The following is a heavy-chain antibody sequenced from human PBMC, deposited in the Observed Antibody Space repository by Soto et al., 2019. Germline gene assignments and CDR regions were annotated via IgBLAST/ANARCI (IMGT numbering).Heavy chain of an antibody. D-gene: IGHD3-16*01. V-gene: IGHV3-33*08. CDR1: VFKFINYS. Sequence: HPVGSRRLSCSSSVFKFINYSIHWFLQAPGKGLEWLAVIWFYGSKEYYADSVKGRFNISRDNSKNTVFLHMNSLTADDSGVFYCSRAKSMMIMDRFDTWGNGTLV. CDR2: IWFYGSKE. J-gene: IGHJ5*01. CDR3: SRAKSMMIMDRFDT.